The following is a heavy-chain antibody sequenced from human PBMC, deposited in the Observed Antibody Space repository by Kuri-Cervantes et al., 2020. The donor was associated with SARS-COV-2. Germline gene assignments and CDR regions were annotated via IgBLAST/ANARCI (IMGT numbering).Heavy chain of an antibody. J-gene: IGHJ3*02. CDR3: ASIYSSSWPDASDI. Sequence: ASVKVSCKASGYTFTGYYMHWVRQAPGQGLEWMGWINPNSGNTGYAQKFQGRVTMTRNTSISTAYMELSSLRSEDTAVYYCASIYSSSWPDASDIWGQGTMVTVSS. CDR1: GYTFTGYY. V-gene: IGHV1-8*02. CDR2: INPNSGNT. D-gene: IGHD6-13*01.